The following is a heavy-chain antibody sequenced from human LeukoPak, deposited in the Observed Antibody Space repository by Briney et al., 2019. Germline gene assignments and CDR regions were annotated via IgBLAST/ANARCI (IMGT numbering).Heavy chain of an antibody. Sequence: GGSLRLSCAASGFTFSSYSMNWVRQAPGKGLEWVSSISSGSSYIYYADSVKGRFTISRDNAKNSLYLQMNSLRAEDTALYYCAKGLYRSGWYGVDYWGQGTLVTVSS. CDR1: GFTFSSYS. V-gene: IGHV3-21*04. J-gene: IGHJ4*02. CDR3: AKGLYRSGWYGVDY. CDR2: ISSGSSYI. D-gene: IGHD6-19*01.